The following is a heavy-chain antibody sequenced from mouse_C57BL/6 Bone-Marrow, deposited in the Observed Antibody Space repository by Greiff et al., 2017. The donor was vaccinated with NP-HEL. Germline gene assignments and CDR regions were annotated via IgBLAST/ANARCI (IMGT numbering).Heavy chain of an antibody. J-gene: IGHJ2*01. CDR2: IYWDDDK. CDR3: ARGLRRTFDY. D-gene: IGHD2-12*01. CDR1: GFSLSTSGMG. Sequence: QVTLKESGPGILQSSQTLSLTCSFSGFSLSTSGMGVSWIRQPSGKDLEWLAHIYWDDDKRYNPSLKSRLTISKDTSRNQVFLKITSVDTADTATYYCARGLRRTFDYWGQGTTLTVSS. V-gene: IGHV8-12*01.